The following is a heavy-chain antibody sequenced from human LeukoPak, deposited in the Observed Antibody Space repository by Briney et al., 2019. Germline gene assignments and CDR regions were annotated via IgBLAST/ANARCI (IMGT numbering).Heavy chain of an antibody. Sequence: SVKVSCKASGYTFTSYGISWVRQAPGQGLEWMGRIIPILGTADYAQKFQGRVTITADKSTSTAYMELTSLRFEDTAVYYCARSGGSSWYASLYYWGQGTLVTVSS. CDR3: ARSGGSSWYASLYY. CDR1: GYTFTSYG. CDR2: IIPILGTA. V-gene: IGHV1-69*04. D-gene: IGHD6-13*01. J-gene: IGHJ4*02.